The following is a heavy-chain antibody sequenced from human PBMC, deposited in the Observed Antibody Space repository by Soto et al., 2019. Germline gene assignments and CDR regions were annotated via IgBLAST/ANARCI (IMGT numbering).Heavy chain of an antibody. V-gene: IGHV4-30-4*01. CDR3: ARGRLYSSGYYPVDY. D-gene: IGHD3-22*01. J-gene: IGHJ4*02. Sequence: LSLTCTVSGGSISSGDYYWSWIRQPPGKGLEWIGYIYYSGSTYYNPSLKSRVTISVDTSKNQFSLKLSSVTAADTAVYYCARGRLYSSGYYPVDYWGQGTLVTVSS. CDR1: GGSISSGDYY. CDR2: IYYSGST.